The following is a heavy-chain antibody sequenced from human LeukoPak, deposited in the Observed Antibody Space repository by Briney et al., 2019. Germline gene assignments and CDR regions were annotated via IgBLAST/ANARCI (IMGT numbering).Heavy chain of an antibody. V-gene: IGHV3-7*01. CDR1: GFIFSTSW. J-gene: IGHJ4*02. CDR2: IKQDGSQK. Sequence: GGSLRLSCAASGFIFSTSWMSWVRQAPGRGLEWVANIKQDGSQKHYVDSVKGRFTISRDNAKNSLYLQMNSLRAEDTAVYYCARDLFYYYDSSANGDDYWGQGTLVTVSS. CDR3: ARDLFYYYDSSANGDDY. D-gene: IGHD3-22*01.